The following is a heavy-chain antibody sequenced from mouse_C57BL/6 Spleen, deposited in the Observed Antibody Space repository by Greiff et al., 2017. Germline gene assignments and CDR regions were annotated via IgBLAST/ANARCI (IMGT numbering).Heavy chain of an antibody. CDR1: GFTFSSYA. V-gene: IGHV5-9-1*02. CDR3: TRDRYSNYEVWFAY. D-gene: IGHD2-5*01. Sequence: EVHLVESGEGLVKPGGSLKLSCAASGFTFSSYAMSWVRQTPEKRLEWVAYISSGGDYIYYADTVKGRFTISRDNARNTLYLQMSSLKSEDTAMYYCTRDRYSNYEVWFAYWGQGTLVTVSA. J-gene: IGHJ3*01. CDR2: ISSGGDYI.